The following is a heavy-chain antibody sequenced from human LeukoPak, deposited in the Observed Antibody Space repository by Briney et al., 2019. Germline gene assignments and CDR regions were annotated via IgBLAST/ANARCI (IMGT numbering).Heavy chain of an antibody. D-gene: IGHD2-21*01. CDR1: GFTFDDYG. Sequence: GGSLRLSCAASGFTFDDYGMSWVRQAPGKGLEWVSGINWNGGSTGYADSVKGRFTISRDNAKKTLYLQMNSLRAEDTALYYCARAFKYSMSGYYFDYWGQRTLVTVS. CDR2: INWNGGST. J-gene: IGHJ4*02. V-gene: IGHV3-20*04. CDR3: ARAFKYSMSGYYFDY.